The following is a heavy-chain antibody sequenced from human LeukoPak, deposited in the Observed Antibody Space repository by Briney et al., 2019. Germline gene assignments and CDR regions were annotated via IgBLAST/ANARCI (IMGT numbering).Heavy chain of an antibody. V-gene: IGHV3-66*01. J-gene: IGHJ4*02. CDR1: GFTVSDNY. CDR2: IYTGSST. D-gene: IGHD1-7*01. CDR3: AKFHIPGTTPSYFDY. Sequence: GGSLRLSCAASGFTVSDNYMSWVRQAPGKGLEWVSVIYTGSSTDYADSVKGRFTISRDNSKNTLYLHMNSLRAEDTAVYYCAKFHIPGTTPSYFDYWGQGTLVTVSS.